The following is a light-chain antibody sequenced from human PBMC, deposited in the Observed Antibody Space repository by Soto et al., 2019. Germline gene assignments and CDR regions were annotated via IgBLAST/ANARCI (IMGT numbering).Light chain of an antibody. J-gene: IGKJ1*01. CDR3: QQRSNWPRT. CDR2: DAA. Sequence: EIVLTQSPATLSLSPGERATLSCRASQSVNSYLAWYHQKPGQAPRLLIYDAANRATGIPARFSGSGSGTDFTLTISSLEPEDFAVYYCQQRSNWPRTFGQGTKVEIK. V-gene: IGKV3-11*01. CDR1: QSVNSY.